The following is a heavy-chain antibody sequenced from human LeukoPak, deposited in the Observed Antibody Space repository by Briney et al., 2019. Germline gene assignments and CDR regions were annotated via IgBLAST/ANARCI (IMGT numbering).Heavy chain of an antibody. V-gene: IGHV1-69*13. Sequence: SVKVPCKASGGTFSSYAISWVRQAPGQGLEWMGGIIPIFGTANYAQKFQGRVTITADESTSTAYMELSSLRSEDTAVYYCARSPYSSSDLDYWGQGTLVTVSS. CDR3: ARSPYSSSDLDY. J-gene: IGHJ4*02. CDR1: GGTFSSYA. CDR2: IIPIFGTA. D-gene: IGHD6-6*01.